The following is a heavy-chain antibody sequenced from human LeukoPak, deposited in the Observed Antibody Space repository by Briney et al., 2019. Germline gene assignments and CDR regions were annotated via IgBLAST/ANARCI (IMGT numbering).Heavy chain of an antibody. CDR2: INPNSGDT. V-gene: IGHV1-2*06. J-gene: IGHJ3*02. CDR1: GYTFTGYH. D-gene: IGHD6-6*01. Sequence: ASVKVSCKASGYTFTGYHMHWVRQAPGQGLEWMGRINPNSGDTNYAQKFQGRVTMTRDTSISTAYMELSSLRSEDTAVYYCARDQLPEYSSSSFAFDIWGQGTMVTVSS. CDR3: ARDQLPEYSSSSFAFDI.